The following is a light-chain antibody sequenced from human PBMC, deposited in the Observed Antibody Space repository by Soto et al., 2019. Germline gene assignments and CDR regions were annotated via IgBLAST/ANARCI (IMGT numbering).Light chain of an antibody. V-gene: IGLV2-8*01. CDR2: EVT. CDR3: ISYAGANTLV. Sequence: SALTQPPSASGSPGQSVTISCTGTSSDVGGYNYVSWYQQHPGKAPKLMIFEVTKRPSGVPDRFSGSKSGNTASLTVSGLQAEDEADYYCISYAGANTLVFGGGTKLTVL. CDR1: SSDVGGYNY. J-gene: IGLJ2*01.